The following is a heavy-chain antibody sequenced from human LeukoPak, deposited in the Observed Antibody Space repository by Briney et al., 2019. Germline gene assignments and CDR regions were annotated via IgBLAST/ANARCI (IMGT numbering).Heavy chain of an antibody. Sequence: GGSLRLSCAASGFTFSSYGMHWVRQAPGMGLEWVAVIWFDGSNKYYADSVKGRFTISRDNSKNTLYLQMNSLSAEDTAVYYCARGKEQQLYAFDIWGQGTMVTVSS. D-gene: IGHD6-13*01. J-gene: IGHJ3*02. CDR3: ARGKEQQLYAFDI. CDR1: GFTFSSYG. CDR2: IWFDGSNK. V-gene: IGHV3-33*01.